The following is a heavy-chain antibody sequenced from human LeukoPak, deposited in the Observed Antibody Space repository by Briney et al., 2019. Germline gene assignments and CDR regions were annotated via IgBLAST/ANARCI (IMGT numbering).Heavy chain of an antibody. Sequence: SETLSLTCAVYGGSFSGYYWSWIRQPPGKGLEWIGEINHSGSTNYNPSLKSRVTISVDTSKNQVSLKLSSVTAADTAVYYCARGKIFAKDYFDYWGQGTLVTVSS. CDR2: INHSGST. D-gene: IGHD3-3*01. J-gene: IGHJ4*02. V-gene: IGHV4-34*01. CDR3: ARGKIFAKDYFDY. CDR1: GGSFSGYY.